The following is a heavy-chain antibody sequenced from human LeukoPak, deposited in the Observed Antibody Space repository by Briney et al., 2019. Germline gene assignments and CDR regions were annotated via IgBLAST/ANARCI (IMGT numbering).Heavy chain of an antibody. V-gene: IGHV4-61*02. Sequence: SQTLSLTCTVSGGSISSGSYYWSWIRQPAGKGLEWIGRIYTSGSTNYNPSLKSRVTISVDTSKDQFSLKLSSVTAADTAVYYCARHSYYDFLWDYWGQGTLVTVSS. CDR2: IYTSGST. D-gene: IGHD3-3*01. CDR1: GGSISSGSYY. J-gene: IGHJ4*02. CDR3: ARHSYYDFLWDY.